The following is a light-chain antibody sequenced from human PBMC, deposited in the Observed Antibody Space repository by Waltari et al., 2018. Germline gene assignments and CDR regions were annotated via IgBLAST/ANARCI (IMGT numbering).Light chain of an antibody. CDR3: QKYDTYPYT. Sequence: DIQMTQSPPTLSASVGDRVTINCRASQSISSWLAWYQQKPGKVPKFLIYKASSLESGVPLRFSGSGSGTEFTLTISSLQPDDFATYYCQKYDTYPYTFGQGTKLEI. J-gene: IGKJ2*01. CDR1: QSISSW. CDR2: KAS. V-gene: IGKV1-5*03.